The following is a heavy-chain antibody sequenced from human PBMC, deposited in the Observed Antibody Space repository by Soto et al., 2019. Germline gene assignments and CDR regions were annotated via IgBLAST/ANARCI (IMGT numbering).Heavy chain of an antibody. CDR3: ATLGRGYAIPDRWFDP. J-gene: IGHJ5*02. CDR2: IVVGSGST. CDR1: GFTFTSSA. D-gene: IGHD2-21*01. Sequence: SVKVSCKASGFTFTSSAVQWVRQARGQRLEWIGWIVVGSGSTNYNPSLKSRVTISVDTSKNQFSLKLSSVTAADTAVYYCATLGRGYAIPDRWFDPWGQGTLVTVSS. V-gene: IGHV1-58*01.